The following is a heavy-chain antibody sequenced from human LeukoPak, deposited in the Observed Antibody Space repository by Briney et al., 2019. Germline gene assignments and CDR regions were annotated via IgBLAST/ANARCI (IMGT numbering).Heavy chain of an antibody. V-gene: IGHV3-23*01. D-gene: IGHD3-3*01. CDR3: ARDQGGDYDFWSGYDY. CDR2: ISGSGGST. J-gene: IGHJ4*02. Sequence: GGSLRLSCAASGFTFSSYAMSWVRQAPGKGLEWVSAISGSGGSTYYADSVKGRFTISRDNSKNTLYLQMNSLRAEDTAVYYCARDQGGDYDFWSGYDYWGQGTLVTVSS. CDR1: GFTFSSYA.